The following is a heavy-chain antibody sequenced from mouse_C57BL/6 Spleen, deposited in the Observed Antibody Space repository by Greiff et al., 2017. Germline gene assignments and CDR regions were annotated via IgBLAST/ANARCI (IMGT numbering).Heavy chain of an antibody. CDR3: ARGSSSLFDY. J-gene: IGHJ2*01. CDR1: GYTFTSYW. CDR2: IDPSDSYT. Sequence: VQLQQPGAELVKPGASVKLSCKASGYTFTSYWMQWVKQRPGQGLEWIGEIDPSDSYTNYNQKFKGKATLTVDTSSSTAYMQLSSLTSEDSAVYYCARGSSSLFDYWGQGTTLTVSS. D-gene: IGHD1-1*01. V-gene: IGHV1-50*01.